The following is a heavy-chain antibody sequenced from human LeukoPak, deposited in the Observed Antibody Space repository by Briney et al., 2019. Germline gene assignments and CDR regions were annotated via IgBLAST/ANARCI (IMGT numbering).Heavy chain of an antibody. CDR1: GFTFSSYW. CDR2: LNRDGSTT. J-gene: IGHJ2*01. Sequence: GGTLRLSCAASGFTFSSYWLHWVRQAPGKGLVWVSRLNRDGSTTNNAAPAKGRFTISGDNAKNTVYLQLSSLRAADTAVYYCARGARDYWYFDLWGRGTMATVSS. V-gene: IGHV3-74*01. CDR3: ARGARDYWYFDL.